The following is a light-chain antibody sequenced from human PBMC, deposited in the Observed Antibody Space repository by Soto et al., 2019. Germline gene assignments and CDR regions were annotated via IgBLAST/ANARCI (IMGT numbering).Light chain of an antibody. CDR1: QSVSSN. J-gene: IGKJ1*01. CDR3: QQYNNWPQT. CDR2: GAS. Sequence: EIVMTQSPATLSVSPGERATLSCRASQSVSSNLAWYQQKPGQAPRRLIYGASTRATGIPARFSGSGSGTEFTLPISSLQSEDFAVYYCQQYNNWPQTFGQGTKVEIK. V-gene: IGKV3-15*01.